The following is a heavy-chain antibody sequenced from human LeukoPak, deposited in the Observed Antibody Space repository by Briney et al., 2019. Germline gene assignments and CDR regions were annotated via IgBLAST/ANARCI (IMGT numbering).Heavy chain of an antibody. D-gene: IGHD4-17*01. CDR1: GGSISSSSYY. CDR3: ARDYGATP. Sequence: SETLSLTCTVSGGSISSSSYYWGWIRQPPGKGLEWIGGIYYSGSTYYNPSLKSRVTISVDTSKNQFSLKLSSVTAADAAVYYCARDYGATPWGQGTLVTVSS. V-gene: IGHV4-39*07. CDR2: IYYSGST. J-gene: IGHJ4*02.